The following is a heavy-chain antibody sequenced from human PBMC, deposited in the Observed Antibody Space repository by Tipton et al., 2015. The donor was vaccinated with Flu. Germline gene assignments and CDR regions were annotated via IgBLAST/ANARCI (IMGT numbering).Heavy chain of an antibody. Sequence: VQLVQSGAEVKKPGESLKISCKGSGYTFPKYWIGWVRQMPGRGLEWMGIIYPDYSDTTYSPSFQGQVTISVDKSISTAYLQWSSLKASDTAMYYCVRGHCSSRTCYMYFDYWSQGTLVTVSS. V-gene: IGHV5-51*03. J-gene: IGHJ4*02. CDR2: IYPDYSDT. CDR3: VRGHCSSRTCYMYFDY. CDR1: GYTFPKYW. D-gene: IGHD2-2*02.